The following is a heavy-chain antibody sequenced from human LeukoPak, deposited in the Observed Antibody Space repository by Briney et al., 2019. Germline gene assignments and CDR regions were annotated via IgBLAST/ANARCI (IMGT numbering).Heavy chain of an antibody. Sequence: PGGSLRLSCAASGFTFSSYGMHWVRQAPGKGLEWVAVIWYDGSNEYYADSVRGRFTIFRDNSKNTLYLQMNSLRAEDTAVYYCARGDFWNGLYYYYMDVWGKGTTVTVSS. V-gene: IGHV3-33*01. D-gene: IGHD3/OR15-3a*01. CDR3: ARGDFWNGLYYYYMDV. CDR1: GFTFSSYG. CDR2: IWYDGSNE. J-gene: IGHJ6*03.